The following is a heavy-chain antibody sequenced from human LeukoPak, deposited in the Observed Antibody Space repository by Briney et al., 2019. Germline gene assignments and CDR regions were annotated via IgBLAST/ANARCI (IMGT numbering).Heavy chain of an antibody. CDR1: GLTFSNAW. CDR2: IKRKSDGGTT. J-gene: IGHJ4*02. Sequence: GGSLRLSCAASGLTFSNAWMSWVRQAPGKGLEWVGRIKRKSDGGTTDYAAPVKGRFTISRDDSKNTLYLQMNSLKNEDTAVYYCTTELDIRPNHYWGQGTLVTVSS. D-gene: IGHD3-22*01. CDR3: TTELDIRPNHY. V-gene: IGHV3-15*01.